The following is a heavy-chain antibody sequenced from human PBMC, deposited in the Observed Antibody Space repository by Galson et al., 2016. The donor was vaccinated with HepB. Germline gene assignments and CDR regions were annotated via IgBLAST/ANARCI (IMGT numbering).Heavy chain of an antibody. V-gene: IGHV3-21*01. Sequence: LRLSCAASGFTFYSFGMNWVRQAPGKGLEWVSSISSTSYIYYADSVKGRFTISRDNAKNSLYLQMNSLRAEDTAVYYCARGEEYSTSSGDYWGQGTLVTVSS. CDR2: ISSTSYI. CDR3: ARGEEYSTSSGDY. J-gene: IGHJ4*02. D-gene: IGHD6-6*01. CDR1: GFTFYSFG.